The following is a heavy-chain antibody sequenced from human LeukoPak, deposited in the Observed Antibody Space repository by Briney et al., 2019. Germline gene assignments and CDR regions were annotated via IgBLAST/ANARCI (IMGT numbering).Heavy chain of an antibody. CDR3: ARGLTYDFWSGYSDFHYYCMDV. V-gene: IGHV4-34*01. D-gene: IGHD3-3*01. J-gene: IGHJ6*03. CDR2: INHSGST. CDR1: GGSFSGSS. Sequence: SETLSLTCAIYGGSFSGSSWNWICQPPGKGLEWIGEINHSGSTNYNPSLKSRVTISVDTSKNQFSLRLSSVTAADTAVYYCARGLTYDFWSGYSDFHYYCMDVWGKGTTVTVSS.